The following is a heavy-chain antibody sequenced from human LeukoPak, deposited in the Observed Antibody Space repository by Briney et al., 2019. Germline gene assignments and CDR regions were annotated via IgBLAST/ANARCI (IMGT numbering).Heavy chain of an antibody. J-gene: IGHJ6*03. CDR1: GFTFSSHG. D-gene: IGHD2-15*01. Sequence: GGSLRLSCAASGFTFSSHGMSWVRQAPGKGLEWVSAISGSGGSTYYADSVKGRFIISRDNSKNTLYLQMNSLRVEDMAVYYCAKASLYCSGGSCYAAGWYYYYMDVWGKGTTVTVSS. CDR2: ISGSGGST. CDR3: AKASLYCSGGSCYAAGWYYYYMDV. V-gene: IGHV3-23*01.